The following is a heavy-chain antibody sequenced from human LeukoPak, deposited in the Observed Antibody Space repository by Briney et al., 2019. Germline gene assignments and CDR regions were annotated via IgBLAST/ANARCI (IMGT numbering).Heavy chain of an antibody. V-gene: IGHV3-23*01. CDR3: ARDAGYSSGWSYYYYYMDV. Sequence: GGSLRLSCAASGFTFSSYAMKWVRQAPGKGLEWVSTISGSGASTYYADSVKGRFTVSRDNAKNSLYLQMNSLRAEDTALYYCARDAGYSSGWSYYYYYMDVWGKGTTVTVSS. D-gene: IGHD6-19*01. J-gene: IGHJ6*03. CDR2: ISGSGAST. CDR1: GFTFSSYA.